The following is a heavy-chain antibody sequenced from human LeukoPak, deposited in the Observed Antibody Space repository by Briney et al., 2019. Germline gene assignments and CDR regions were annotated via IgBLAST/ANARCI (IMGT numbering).Heavy chain of an antibody. D-gene: IGHD3-22*01. Sequence: PSETLSLTCTVSGGSISSYYWSWIRQPPGKGLEWIGYIYYSGSTNYNPSLKSRVTISVDRSKNQFSLKLSSVTAADTAVYYCASNYYDSSGYPPLYYYYGMDVWGQGTTVTVSS. CDR2: IYYSGST. V-gene: IGHV4-59*12. CDR3: ASNYYDSSGYPPLYYYYGMDV. J-gene: IGHJ6*02. CDR1: GGSISSYY.